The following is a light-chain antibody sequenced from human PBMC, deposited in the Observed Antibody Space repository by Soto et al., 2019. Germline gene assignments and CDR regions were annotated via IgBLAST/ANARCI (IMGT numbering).Light chain of an antibody. Sequence: EIVMTQTPLSLSVTPGQPASISCKSSQSLLHSSGKTYLYWYLQKPGQPPQLLIYEVSNRFSGVSDRFSGSGSGTDFTLTISSLQPEDFATYYCQQLNSYPPFTFGPGTKVDIK. V-gene: IGKV2D-29*01. CDR2: EVS. CDR3: QQLNSYPPFT. CDR1: QSLLHSSGKTY. J-gene: IGKJ3*01.